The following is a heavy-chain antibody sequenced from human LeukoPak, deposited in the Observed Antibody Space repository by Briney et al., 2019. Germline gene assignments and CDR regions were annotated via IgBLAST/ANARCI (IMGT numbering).Heavy chain of an antibody. CDR1: GGTSSSYA. Sequence: SVKVSCKASGGTSSSYAISWVRQAPGQGLEWMGRIIPIDGVENYAQKFQSRVTITADKLTSTAYMELSSLRSEDTAVYYCARALDCTNGVCFGDDAFDIWGQGTMVTVSS. CDR3: ARALDCTNGVCFGDDAFDI. CDR2: IIPIDGVE. J-gene: IGHJ3*02. D-gene: IGHD2-8*01. V-gene: IGHV1-69*04.